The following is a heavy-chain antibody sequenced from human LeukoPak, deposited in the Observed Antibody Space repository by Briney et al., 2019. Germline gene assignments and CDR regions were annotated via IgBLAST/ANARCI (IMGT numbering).Heavy chain of an antibody. V-gene: IGHV4-34*01. J-gene: IGHJ4*02. Sequence: SETLSLTCAVYGGSFSGYYWSWIRQPPGKGLEWIGEINHSGSTNYNPSLKSRVTISVDTSKNQFSLKLSSVTAADTAVYYCARGLDDYGGSYFDYWGQGTLVTVSS. CDR3: ARGLDDYGGSYFDY. D-gene: IGHD4-23*01. CDR1: GGSFSGYY. CDR2: INHSGST.